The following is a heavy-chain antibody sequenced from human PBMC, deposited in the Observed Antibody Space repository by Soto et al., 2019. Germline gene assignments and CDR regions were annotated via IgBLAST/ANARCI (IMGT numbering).Heavy chain of an antibody. CDR1: GGTFSSYT. D-gene: IGHD6-13*01. CDR2: IIPILGIA. CDR3: ARAGIAAAGGWFDP. J-gene: IGHJ5*02. V-gene: IGHV1-69*02. Sequence: QVQLVQSGAEVKKPGSSVKVSCKASGGTFSSYTISWVRQAPGQGLEWMGRIIPILGIANYAQKFQGRVTSTADKSTSTAYMELSSLRSEDTAVYYCARAGIAAAGGWFDPWGQGTLVTVSS.